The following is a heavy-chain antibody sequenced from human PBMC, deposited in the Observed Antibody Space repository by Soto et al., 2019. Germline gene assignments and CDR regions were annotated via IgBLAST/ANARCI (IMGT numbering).Heavy chain of an antibody. CDR3: AREEDDSSGPSDYAFEI. J-gene: IGHJ3*02. D-gene: IGHD3-22*01. V-gene: IGHV1-18*01. CDR1: GDTFTSYG. CDR2: ISAYNGNT. Sequence: ASVKVSCKASGDTFTSYGISWVRQAPGQGLEWMGWISAYNGNTNYAQKLQGRDTMTTDTSTSTAYMELRSRRSDETAVYYCAREEDDSSGPSDYAFEIWGKGRMVNV.